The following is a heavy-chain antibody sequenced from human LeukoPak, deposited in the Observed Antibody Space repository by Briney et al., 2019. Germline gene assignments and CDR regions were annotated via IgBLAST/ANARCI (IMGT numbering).Heavy chain of an antibody. J-gene: IGHJ5*02. V-gene: IGHV4-34*01. D-gene: IGHD3-10*01. CDR3: ARMYGSFEKGSNWFDP. CDR2: INHSGST. CDR1: GGSFSGYY. Sequence: SETLSLTCAVYGGSFSGYYWSWIRQPPGKGLEWIGEINHSGSTNYNPSLKSRVTISVDTSKNQFSLKLSSVTAADTAVYYCARMYGSFEKGSNWFDPWGQGTLVTVSS.